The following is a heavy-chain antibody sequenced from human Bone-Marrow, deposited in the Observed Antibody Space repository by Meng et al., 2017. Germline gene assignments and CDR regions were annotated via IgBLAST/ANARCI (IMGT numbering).Heavy chain of an antibody. CDR3: ARDLGSSGWYDYYGMDV. CDR1: GFTVSSNY. CDR2: ISSSSSYI. Sequence: GESLKISCAASGFTVSSNYMSWVRQAPGKGLEWVSSISSSSSYIYYADSVKGRFTISRDNAKNSLYLQMNSLRAEDTAVYYCARDLGSSGWYDYYGMDVWGQGTTVTVSS. D-gene: IGHD6-19*01. V-gene: IGHV3-21*01. J-gene: IGHJ6*02.